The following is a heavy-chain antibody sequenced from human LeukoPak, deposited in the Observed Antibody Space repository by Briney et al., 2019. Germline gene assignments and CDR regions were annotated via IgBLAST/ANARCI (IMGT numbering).Heavy chain of an antibody. Sequence: GGSLRLSCVASGFSISSNYMSWVRQAPGKGLEWVSIIHSDGSTYYADSVKGRFTFSSDNSKNTLFLQMNSLRAEDTAVYYCARAPSMAAPGTSYYYAMDVWGQGTTVTVSS. D-gene: IGHD6-13*01. CDR3: ARAPSMAAPGTSYYYAMDV. V-gene: IGHV3-53*01. CDR2: IHSDGST. J-gene: IGHJ6*02. CDR1: GFSISSNY.